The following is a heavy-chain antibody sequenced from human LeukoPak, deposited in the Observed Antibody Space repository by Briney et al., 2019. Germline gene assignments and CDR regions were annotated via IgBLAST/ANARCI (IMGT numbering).Heavy chain of an antibody. V-gene: IGHV4-59*01. D-gene: IGHD5-18*01. CDR3: ARSRSGYSYDHAAFEI. CDR1: GGSISTYY. CDR2: IDYRGST. Sequence: QPSETLSLTCTVSGGSISTYYWSWIRQPPGKGLEWIAYIDYRGSTTYNPSLRSRVTISVDTSRNRFSLKLSSVTAADTAVYYCARSRSGYSYDHAAFEIWGQGTMVTVSS. J-gene: IGHJ3*02.